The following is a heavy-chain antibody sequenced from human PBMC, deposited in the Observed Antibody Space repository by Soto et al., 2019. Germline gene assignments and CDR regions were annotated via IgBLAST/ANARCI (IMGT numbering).Heavy chain of an antibody. CDR1: GGTFSSYA. J-gene: IGHJ4*02. CDR3: AWGDKAMVNVVAY. V-gene: IGHV1-69*12. Sequence: QVQLVQSGAEVKKPGSSVKVSCKASGGTFSSYAISWVRQAPGQGLEWMGGIIPIFGTANYAQKFQGGITITADESTSTADMELSSLRSEDTAVYYCAWGDKAMVNVVAYWGQGTLVTVSS. CDR2: IIPIFGTA. D-gene: IGHD5-18*01.